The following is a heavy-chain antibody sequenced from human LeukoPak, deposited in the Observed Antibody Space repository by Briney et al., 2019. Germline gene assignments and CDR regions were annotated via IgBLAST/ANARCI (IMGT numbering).Heavy chain of an antibody. CDR3: ARAGYCSGVSYCSAVRGKY. CDR2: IYHSGNT. V-gene: IGHV4-38-2*02. D-gene: IGHD2-15*01. J-gene: IGHJ4*02. CDR1: GYSITSGYD. Sequence: SETLSLPCTVSGYSITSGYDWAWIRHSPGKGLEWIWIIYHSGNTYYSPSLKSRVIILVDTSKSEFSLQLGSVTPSDTAVYYCARAGYCSGVSYCSAVRGKYWGQGALVTVSS.